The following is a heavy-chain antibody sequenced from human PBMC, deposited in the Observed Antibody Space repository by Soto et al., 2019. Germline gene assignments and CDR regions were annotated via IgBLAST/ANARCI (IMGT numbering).Heavy chain of an antibody. Sequence: GGSLRLSCAASGFTFSSYAMSWVRQAPGKGLEWVSAISGSGGSTYYADSVKGRLTISSDNSKNTQYLQMNSLRAEDTAVYYCAKVSGMATVTTYYFDYWGQGTLVTVSS. V-gene: IGHV3-23*01. CDR2: ISGSGGST. D-gene: IGHD4-17*01. J-gene: IGHJ4*02. CDR3: AKVSGMATVTTYYFDY. CDR1: GFTFSSYA.